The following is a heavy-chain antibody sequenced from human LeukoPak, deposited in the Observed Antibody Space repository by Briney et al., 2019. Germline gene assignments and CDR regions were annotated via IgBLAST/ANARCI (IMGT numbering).Heavy chain of an antibody. V-gene: IGHV3-48*03. CDR2: TSSSGTTI. D-gene: IGHD3-22*01. CDR1: GFTFSTYG. J-gene: IGHJ4*02. Sequence: GGSLRLSCAASGFTFSTYGMNWVRQAPGKGLEWVSYTSSSGTTIYYADSVKGRFSISRDNAKNSLFLQMNGLRAEDTAVYYCARDYYDSSGYYFLPYWGQGTLVTVSS. CDR3: ARDYYDSSGYYFLPY.